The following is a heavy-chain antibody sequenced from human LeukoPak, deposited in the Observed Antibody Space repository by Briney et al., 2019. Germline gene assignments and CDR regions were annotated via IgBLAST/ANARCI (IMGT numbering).Heavy chain of an antibody. CDR3: AKAHSSGWYGDDAFDI. CDR1: GFTFSSYA. Sequence: DPGGSLRLSCAASGFTFSSYAMSWVRQAPGKGLEWVSAISGSGGSTYYADSVKGRFTISRDNSKNTLYLQMNSLRAEDTAVYYCAKAHSSGWYGDDAFDIWGQGTMVTVSS. D-gene: IGHD6-19*01. V-gene: IGHV3-23*01. CDR2: ISGSGGST. J-gene: IGHJ3*02.